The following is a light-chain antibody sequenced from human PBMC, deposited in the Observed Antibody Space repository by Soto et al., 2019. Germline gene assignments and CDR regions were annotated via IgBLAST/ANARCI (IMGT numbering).Light chain of an antibody. J-gene: IGKJ1*01. CDR3: QQYHIYSWT. CDR1: QNVNGW. Sequence: DIQMTQSPSTLSASVGDRVTITCRASQNVNGWLAWYQQKPGKAPKLLINKASTLESGVPSRFSASGSGTEFSLTINSLQADDFATYYCQQYHIYSWTFGQGTKVDIK. V-gene: IGKV1-5*03. CDR2: KAS.